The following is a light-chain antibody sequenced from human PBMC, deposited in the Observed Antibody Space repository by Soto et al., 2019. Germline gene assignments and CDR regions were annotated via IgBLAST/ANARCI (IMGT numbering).Light chain of an antibody. V-gene: IGKV1-5*01. CDR2: DAS. Sequence: SISSWLAWYQQKPGKAPKVLIFDASSLESGVPSRFSGSGSATEFTLTISSLQPDDFATYYCQQYSTYPWTFGQGTKVDIK. CDR1: SISSW. J-gene: IGKJ1*01. CDR3: QQYSTYPWT.